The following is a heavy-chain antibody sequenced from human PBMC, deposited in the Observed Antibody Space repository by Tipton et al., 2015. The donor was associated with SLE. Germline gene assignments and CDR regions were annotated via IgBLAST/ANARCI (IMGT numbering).Heavy chain of an antibody. V-gene: IGHV4-39*07. D-gene: IGHD3-22*01. CDR1: GGSISSSSYY. CDR2: IYYSGST. J-gene: IGHJ4*02. CDR3: ARFSYDSSGYSFGY. Sequence: TLSLTCTVSGGSISSSSYYWGWIRQPPGKGLEWIGSIYYSGSTYYNPSLKSRVTISVDTSKNQFSLKLSSVTAADTAVYYCARFSYDSSGYSFGYWAQGPLVTVSS.